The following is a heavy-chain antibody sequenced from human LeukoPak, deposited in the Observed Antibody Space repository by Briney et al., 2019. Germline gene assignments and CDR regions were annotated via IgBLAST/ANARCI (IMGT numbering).Heavy chain of an antibody. V-gene: IGHV1-2*02. CDR3: ARELNYDSSGYYFDY. CDR1: GYTFTVYF. CDR2: INPNSGGT. Sequence: ASVRVSCKASGYTFTVYFLHWVRQAPGQGREWMGWINPNSGGTNYAQKFQGRVTMTRDTSISTAYMELSRLSADDTAVYYCARELNYDSSGYYFDYWGQGTLVTVSS. D-gene: IGHD3-22*01. J-gene: IGHJ4*02.